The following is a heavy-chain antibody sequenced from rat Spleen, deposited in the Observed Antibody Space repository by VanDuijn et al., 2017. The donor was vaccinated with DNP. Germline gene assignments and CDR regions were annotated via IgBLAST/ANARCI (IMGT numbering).Heavy chain of an antibody. CDR3: TGGADY. CDR2: IWSGGST. CDR1: GFSLTSNS. D-gene: IGHD1-11*01. J-gene: IGHJ2*01. V-gene: IGHV2-1*01. Sequence: QVQLKESGPGLVQPSQTLSLTCTVSGFSLTSNSVHWVRQPPGKGLEWVGAIWSGGSTDYNSALKSRLSISRDTSKSQVFLKMNSLQAEDTAIYFCTGGADYWGQGVMVTVSS.